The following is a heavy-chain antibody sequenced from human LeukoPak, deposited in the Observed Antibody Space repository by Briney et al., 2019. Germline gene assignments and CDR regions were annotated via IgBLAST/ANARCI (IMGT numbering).Heavy chain of an antibody. J-gene: IGHJ5*02. CDR1: GGSISSSSYY. Sequence: SETLSLTCSVSGGSISSSSYYWGWIRQPPGKGLEWIGRIYYSGSTYYNPSLKSRVTISVDTSKNQFSLKLSSVTAADTAVYYCARDRRARSGGYTGRRHGWFDRWGQGTLVTVSS. CDR2: IYYSGST. V-gene: IGHV4-39*07. CDR3: ARDRRARSGGYTGRRHGWFDR. D-gene: IGHD2-15*01.